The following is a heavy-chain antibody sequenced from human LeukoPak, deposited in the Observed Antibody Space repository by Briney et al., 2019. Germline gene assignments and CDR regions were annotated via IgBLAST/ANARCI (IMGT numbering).Heavy chain of an antibody. V-gene: IGHV4-34*01. CDR2: INHSGST. CDR1: GGSFSGYY. J-gene: IGHJ4*02. Sequence: TSETLSLTCAVYGGSFSGYYWSWIRQPPGKGLEWIGEINHSGSTNYNPSLKSRVTISVDTSKNQFSLKLSSVTAADTAVYYCARGLITFGGVIVNRGLYFDYWGQGTLVTVSS. CDR3: ARGLITFGGVIVNRGLYFDY. D-gene: IGHD3-16*02.